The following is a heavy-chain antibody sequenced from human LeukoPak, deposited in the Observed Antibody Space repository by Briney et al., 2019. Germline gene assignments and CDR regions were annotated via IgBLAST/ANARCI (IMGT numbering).Heavy chain of an antibody. D-gene: IGHD1-26*01. CDR2: IYYSGST. V-gene: IGHV4-59*01. CDR3: ARGAYSGSFFDY. Sequence: SETLSLTCTVSGGSISSYYWSWLRQPPGKGLEWIGYIYYSGSTNYNPSLTSRVTISVDTSKNQSSLKLSSVTAADTAVYYCARGAYSGSFFDYWGQGTLVTVSS. CDR1: GGSISSYY. J-gene: IGHJ4*02.